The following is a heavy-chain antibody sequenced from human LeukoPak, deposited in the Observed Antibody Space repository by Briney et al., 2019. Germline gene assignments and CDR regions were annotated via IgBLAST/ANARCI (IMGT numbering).Heavy chain of an antibody. V-gene: IGHV3-74*01. CDR1: GFTFSSYW. Sequence: PGGSLRLSCAASGFTFSSYWMHWVRQAPGKGLVWVSRINSDGSSTSYADSVKGRFTISRDNAKNTLYLQMNSLRAEDTAVYYCARASDYYDSSGYYALFDYWGQGALVTVSS. D-gene: IGHD3-22*01. CDR2: INSDGSST. CDR3: ARASDYYDSSGYYALFDY. J-gene: IGHJ4*02.